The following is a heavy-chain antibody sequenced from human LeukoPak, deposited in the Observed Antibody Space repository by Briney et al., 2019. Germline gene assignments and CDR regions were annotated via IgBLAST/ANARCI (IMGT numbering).Heavy chain of an antibody. CDR3: ARGQEYLWLHKDY. Sequence: GGSLRLSCAASGFTFSSYNMNWVRQAPGKGLEWVSSIGGSGSYIFYADPVKGRFTSCKDNAKNSQYLQMNSLRAEDTAVYYCARGQEYLWLHKDYWGQGTLVTVSS. D-gene: IGHD5-18*01. J-gene: IGHJ4*02. V-gene: IGHV3-21*01. CDR2: IGGSGSYI. CDR1: GFTFSSYN.